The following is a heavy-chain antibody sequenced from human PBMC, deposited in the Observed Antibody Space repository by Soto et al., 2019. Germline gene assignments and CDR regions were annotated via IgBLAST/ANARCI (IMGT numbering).Heavy chain of an antibody. J-gene: IGHJ4*02. CDR2: IIPILGIA. CDR1: GGTFSSYT. CDR3: ARSLGYCTNGVCYFDY. D-gene: IGHD2-8*01. V-gene: IGHV1-69*02. Sequence: QVQLVQSGAEVKKPGSSVKVSCKASGGTFSSYTISWVRQAPGQGLEWMGRIIPILGIANYAQKFQGRVTITADKSTSTAYMELSSLRSEYRAVYYCARSLGYCTNGVCYFDYWGQGTLVTVS.